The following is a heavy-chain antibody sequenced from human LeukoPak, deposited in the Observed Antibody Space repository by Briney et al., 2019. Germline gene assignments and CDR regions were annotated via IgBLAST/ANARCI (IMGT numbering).Heavy chain of an antibody. V-gene: IGHV1-2*02. CDR2: INPNSGGT. CDR1: GYTFTGYY. D-gene: IGHD6-13*01. J-gene: IGHJ1*01. Sequence: ASVKVSCKASGYTFTGYYMHWVRQAPGQGLEWMGWINPNSGGTNYAQKFQGRVTMTRETSISTAYMELSRLRSGDTAVYYCARVVRAAAAPRSYFQHWGQGTLVTVSS. CDR3: ARVVRAAAAPRSYFQH.